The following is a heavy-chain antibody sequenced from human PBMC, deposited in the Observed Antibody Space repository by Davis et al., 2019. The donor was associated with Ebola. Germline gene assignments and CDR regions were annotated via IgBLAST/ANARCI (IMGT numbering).Heavy chain of an antibody. CDR1: GFTSSSYW. Sequence: PGGSLRLSCAASGFTSSSYWMHWVRQVPGKGLVWVSRINSDGSSTIYADSVKGRFTISRDNAKNTLYLQMNSLRAEDTAVFYCARAYHYGVDVWGQGTTVTVSS. CDR2: INSDGSST. V-gene: IGHV3-74*01. CDR3: ARAYHYGVDV. J-gene: IGHJ6*02.